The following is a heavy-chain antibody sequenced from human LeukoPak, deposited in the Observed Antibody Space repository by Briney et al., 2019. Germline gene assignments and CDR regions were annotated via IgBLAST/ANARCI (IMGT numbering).Heavy chain of an antibody. V-gene: IGHV3-23*01. Sequence: GGSLRLSCAASGFTFSSYAMSWVRQAPGKGLEWVSAISGSGGSTYYADSVKGRFTISRDNSKNTLYLRMNSLRAEDTAVYYCAKDPQSSNPKYYFDYWGQGTLVTVSS. J-gene: IGHJ4*02. CDR2: ISGSGGST. CDR1: GFTFSSYA. D-gene: IGHD4-11*01. CDR3: AKDPQSSNPKYYFDY.